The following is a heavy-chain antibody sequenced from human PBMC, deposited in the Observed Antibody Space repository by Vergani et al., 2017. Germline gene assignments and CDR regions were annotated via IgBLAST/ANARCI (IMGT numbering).Heavy chain of an antibody. J-gene: IGHJ4*02. V-gene: IGHV3-30-3*01. CDR2: ISYDGSNK. CDR3: ARDRHDSSPSGIDY. CDR1: GFTFSSYA. D-gene: IGHD3-22*01. Sequence: QVQLVESGGGVVQPGRSLRLSCAASGFTFSSYAMHCVRQAPGKGLEWVAVISYDGSNKYYADSVKGRFTISRDNSKNTLYLQMNSLRAEDTAVYYCARDRHDSSPSGIDYWGQGTLVTVSS.